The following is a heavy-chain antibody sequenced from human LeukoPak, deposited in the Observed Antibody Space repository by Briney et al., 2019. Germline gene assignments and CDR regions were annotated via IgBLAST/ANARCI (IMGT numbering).Heavy chain of an antibody. J-gene: IGHJ4*02. D-gene: IGHD4/OR15-4a*01. CDR2: IWYDGTNK. CDR1: GFTFSSYA. CDR3: ASPNYPLGYFDY. V-gene: IGHV3-30*14. Sequence: GGSLRLSCAASGFTFSSYAMSWVRQAPGKGLEWVAVIWYDGTNKYYADSVKGRFTISRDNSKNTLYLQMNSLRVEDTAVYYCASPNYPLGYFDYWGQGTLVTVSS.